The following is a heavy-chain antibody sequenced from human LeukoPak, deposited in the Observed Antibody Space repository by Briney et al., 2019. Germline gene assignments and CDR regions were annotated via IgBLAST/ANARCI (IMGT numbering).Heavy chain of an antibody. CDR1: GFTFSSYG. V-gene: IGHV3-21*01. J-gene: IGHJ4*02. Sequence: PGGSLRLSCAASGFTFSSYGMHWVRQAPGKGLEWVSSISSDSNYIYYTDSVKGRFTISRDNAKNLLYLQLNSLRAEDTAVYYCARDVSRISDYWGQGTLVTVSS. CDR2: ISSDSNYI. CDR3: ARDVSRISDY. D-gene: IGHD2-15*01.